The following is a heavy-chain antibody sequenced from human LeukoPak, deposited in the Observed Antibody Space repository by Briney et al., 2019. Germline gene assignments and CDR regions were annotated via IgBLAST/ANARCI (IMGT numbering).Heavy chain of an antibody. D-gene: IGHD6-19*01. CDR3: AREPASGRYPSHYYMDV. J-gene: IGHJ6*03. CDR2: AYYRSKWYN. V-gene: IGHV6-1*01. Sequence: SQTLSLTCAISGDSVSSNSAAWNWIRQSPSRGLEWLGRAYYRSKWYNDYAVSVKSRITINPDTSKNQFSLQLNSVTPEDTAVYYCAREPASGRYPSHYYMDVWGKGTTVTVSS. CDR1: GDSVSSNSAA.